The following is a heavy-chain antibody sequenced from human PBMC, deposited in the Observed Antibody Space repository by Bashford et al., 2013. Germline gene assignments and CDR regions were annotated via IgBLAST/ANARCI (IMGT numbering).Heavy chain of an antibody. CDR2: IYPGDSET. D-gene: IGHD3-22*01. CDR1: GYNFKDKW. CDR3: ATHVWGRRQYDRSGFYYPDS. Sequence: GESLKISCKASGYNFKDKWIGWVRQMPGKGLEWMGIIYPGDSETRYGPSLQGQVTISVDTSISTAYLQWSSLKASDTAMYYCATHVWGRRQYDRSGFYYPDSWGQGTRSPSPQ. V-gene: IGHV5-51*01. J-gene: IGHJ4*02.